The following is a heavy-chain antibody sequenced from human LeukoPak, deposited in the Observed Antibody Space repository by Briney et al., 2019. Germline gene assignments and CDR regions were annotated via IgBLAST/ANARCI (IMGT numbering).Heavy chain of an antibody. V-gene: IGHV1-2*02. J-gene: IGHJ6*03. CDR2: INPNSGGT. CDR1: GYTFTGYY. CDR3: ARAPYGNNRSSYFYSYMDV. Sequence: ASVKVSCKASGYTFTGYYMHWVRQAPGQGLEWMGWINPNSGGTNYAQKFQGRVTITADESTSTAYMELSSLRSEDTAVYYCARAPYGNNRSSYFYSYMDVWGRGTAVTVSS. D-gene: IGHD5-24*01.